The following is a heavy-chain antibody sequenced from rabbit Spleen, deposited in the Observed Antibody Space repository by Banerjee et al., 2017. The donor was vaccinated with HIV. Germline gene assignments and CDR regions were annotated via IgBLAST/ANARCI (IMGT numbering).Heavy chain of an antibody. CDR1: EFSFNSGDD. Sequence: QEQLVESGGGLVRPEGSLTLTCKASEFSFNSGDDMCWVRQAPGKGLEWIACIYAGSGSTYSATWAKGRFTISKTSSTTVTLQMTSLTAADTATYFCARCAVADGLLTRLDLWGPGTLVTVS. J-gene: IGHJ3*01. V-gene: IGHV1S45*01. CDR3: ARCAVADGLLTRLDL. D-gene: IGHD2-1*01. CDR2: IYAGSGST.